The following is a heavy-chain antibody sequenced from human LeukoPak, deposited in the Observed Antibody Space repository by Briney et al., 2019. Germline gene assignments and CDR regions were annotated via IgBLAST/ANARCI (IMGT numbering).Heavy chain of an antibody. Sequence: SETLSLTCTVSGGSISRSTYYWGWFRQPPGKGLEWIGTIYYSGSTYYSPSLKSRVTISVDTSKNQFSLKLSSVTAADTAVYYCARRNGGMEGYFDWGQGTLVTVSS. CDR2: IYYSGST. J-gene: IGHJ4*02. CDR3: ARRNGGMEGYFD. CDR1: GGSISRSTYY. D-gene: IGHD2-15*01. V-gene: IGHV4-39*07.